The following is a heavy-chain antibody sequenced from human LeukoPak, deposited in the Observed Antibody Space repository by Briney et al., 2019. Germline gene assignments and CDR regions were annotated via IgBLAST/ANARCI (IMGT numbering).Heavy chain of an antibody. CDR2: IYSGAAT. CDR3: ARDPSYYDILTGYYS. V-gene: IGHV3-66*01. Sequence: GGSLRLSCAAPGFTVSNSYMSWVRQAPGKGLEWVSVIYSGAATYYADSVKGRFTISRDHSKNTLYLQMNSLRAEDTAVYYCARDPSYYDILTGYYSWGQGTLVTVSS. D-gene: IGHD3-9*01. CDR1: GFTVSNSY. J-gene: IGHJ4*02.